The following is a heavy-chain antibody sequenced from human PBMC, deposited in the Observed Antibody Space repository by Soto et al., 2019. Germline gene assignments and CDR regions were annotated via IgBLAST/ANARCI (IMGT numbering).Heavy chain of an antibody. CDR1: GFPFRLYS. CDR3: PIPDGDQIGDARDR. D-gene: IGHD2-2*02. V-gene: IGHV3-23*01. J-gene: IGHJ3*01. Sequence: CFPRLYCSASGFPFRLYSMRLGRQVLGKGLEWVSTISDSADSAYYADSVKGRFTISRDNSKNTLYLQMNSRRAEDTAGEYVPIPDGDQIGDARDRWGPG. CDR2: ISDSADSA.